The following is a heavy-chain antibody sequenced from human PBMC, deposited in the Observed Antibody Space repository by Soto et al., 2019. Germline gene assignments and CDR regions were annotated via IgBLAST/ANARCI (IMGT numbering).Heavy chain of an antibody. V-gene: IGHV3-48*02. Sequence: GGSLRLSCAASGFTFRSYSMNWVRQAPGKGLEWVSYISISSRTIYYADSVKGRFTISRDDAKNSLYLQMNSLRDEDTSVYYCGKERRGRGWFVCNYWGQGIVVTVSS. CDR2: ISISSRTI. CDR1: GFTFRSYS. J-gene: IGHJ4*02. CDR3: GKERRGRGWFVCNY. D-gene: IGHD6-19*01.